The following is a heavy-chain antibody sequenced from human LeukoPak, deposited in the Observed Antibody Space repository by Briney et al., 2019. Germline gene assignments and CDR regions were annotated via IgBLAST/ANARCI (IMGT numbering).Heavy chain of an antibody. CDR1: GGSVSSGSYY. CDR3: ARSTVATSIPDY. CDR2: IYYSGST. D-gene: IGHD5-12*01. V-gene: IGHV4-61*01. J-gene: IGHJ4*02. Sequence: PSETLSLTCTVSGGSVSSGSYYWSWIRQPPGKGLEWIGYIYYSGSTNYNPSLKSRVTISVDTSKNQFSLKLSSVTAADTAVYYCARSTVATSIPDYWGQGTLVTVSS.